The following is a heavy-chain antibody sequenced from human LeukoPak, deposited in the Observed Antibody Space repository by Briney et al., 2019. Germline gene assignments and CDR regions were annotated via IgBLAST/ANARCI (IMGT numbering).Heavy chain of an antibody. J-gene: IGHJ4*02. CDR3: ARDHGSSREVAGTLLSY. CDR1: GGTFSSYA. V-gene: IGHV1-69*04. D-gene: IGHD6-19*01. Sequence: GASVKLSCKASGGTFSSYAISWVRQAPGQGLEWMGRIIPILGIANHAQKFQGRVTITADKSTNTAYMELSSLRSEDTAVYYCARDHGSSREVAGTLLSYWGQGTLVTVSS. CDR2: IIPILGIA.